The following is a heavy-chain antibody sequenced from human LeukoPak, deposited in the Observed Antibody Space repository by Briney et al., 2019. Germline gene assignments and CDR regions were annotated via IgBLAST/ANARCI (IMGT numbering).Heavy chain of an antibody. CDR2: IYYSGST. V-gene: IGHV4-39*07. J-gene: IGHJ4*02. D-gene: IGHD1-14*01. CDR3: AREAGNPAHIDY. CDR1: GGSISSSSYY. Sequence: SETLSLTCTVSGGSISSSSYYWGWIRQPPGKGLEWIGSIYYSGSTYYNPSLKSRVTISVDKSKNQFSLKLSSVTAADTAVYYCAREAGNPAHIDYWGQGTLVTVSS.